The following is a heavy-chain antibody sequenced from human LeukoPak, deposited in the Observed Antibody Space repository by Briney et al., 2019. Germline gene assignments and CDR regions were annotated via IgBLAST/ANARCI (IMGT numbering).Heavy chain of an antibody. J-gene: IGHJ4*02. CDR3: ARGFWSGYYAYFDY. Sequence: PGGSLRLSCAASGFTFSSHAMSWVRQAPGKGLEWVSAISGSGGSTYYADSVKGRFTISRDNSKNTLYLQMNSLRAEDTAVYYCARGFWSGYYAYFDYWGQGTLVTVSS. CDR1: GFTFSSHA. V-gene: IGHV3-23*01. D-gene: IGHD3-3*01. CDR2: ISGSGGST.